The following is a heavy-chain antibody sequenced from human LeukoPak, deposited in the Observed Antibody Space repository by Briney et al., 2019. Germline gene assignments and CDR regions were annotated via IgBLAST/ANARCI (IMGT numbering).Heavy chain of an antibody. CDR3: ARANYYDSSGYYYDVAFDI. V-gene: IGHV1-2*06. CDR2: INPNSGGT. Sequence: ASVKVSCKASGYTFTGYYMHWVRQAPGQGLEWMGRINPNSGGTNYAQKFQGRVTMTRGTSISTAYIELSRLRSDDTAVYYCARANYYDSSGYYYDVAFDIWGQGTMVTVSS. D-gene: IGHD3-22*01. CDR1: GYTFTGYY. J-gene: IGHJ3*02.